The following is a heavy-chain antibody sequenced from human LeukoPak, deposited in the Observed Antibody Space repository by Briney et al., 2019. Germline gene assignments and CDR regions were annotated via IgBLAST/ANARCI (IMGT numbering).Heavy chain of an antibody. CDR3: ATSGSYPSDY. V-gene: IGHV4-34*01. D-gene: IGHD3-10*01. Sequence: SXTLSLTCAVYGGSFSGYYWSWSRQPPGKGLEWIGEINHSGSTNYNPSLTIRVTISVDTSKNQFSLKLSSVTAADTAVYYCATSGSYPSDYWGQGTLVTVSS. CDR1: GGSFSGYY. CDR2: INHSGST. J-gene: IGHJ4*02.